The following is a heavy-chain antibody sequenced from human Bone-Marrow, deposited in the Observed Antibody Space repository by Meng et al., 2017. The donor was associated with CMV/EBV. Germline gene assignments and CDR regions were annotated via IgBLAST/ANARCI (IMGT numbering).Heavy chain of an antibody. J-gene: IGHJ4*02. D-gene: IGHD3-10*01. Sequence: GESLKISCAASGFSLSDYSMHWVRQAPGKGLEWVAFITRNNLIYYADSLEGRFTISRDNGRNSLYLQVRSLRDEDTAVYYCARDPDSDHGGSGRCLDFWGQGTLVTVSS. V-gene: IGHV3-69-1*01. CDR1: GFSLSDYS. CDR2: ITRNNLI. CDR3: ARDPDSDHGGSGRCLDF.